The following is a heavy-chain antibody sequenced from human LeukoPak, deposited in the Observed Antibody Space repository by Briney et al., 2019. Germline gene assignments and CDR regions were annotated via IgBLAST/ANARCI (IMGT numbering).Heavy chain of an antibody. CDR2: IYSGGST. CDR1: GFTFSIYS. V-gene: IGHV3-53*01. J-gene: IGHJ4*02. CDR3: ARTYDILTGYGY. Sequence: GGSLRLSCTASGFTFSIYSMSWVRQAPGKGLEWVSVIYSGGSTYYADSVKSRFTISRDNSKNTLYLQMNSLRAEDTAVYYCARTYDILTGYGYWGQGTLVTVSS. D-gene: IGHD3-9*01.